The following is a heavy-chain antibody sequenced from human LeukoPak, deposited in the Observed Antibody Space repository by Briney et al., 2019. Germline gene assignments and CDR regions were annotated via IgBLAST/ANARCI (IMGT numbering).Heavy chain of an antibody. D-gene: IGHD3-22*01. Sequence: ASEKVSCKASGYPFTSYDINWERQATGQGTVWMGWMNPNSGNTGHAQKFQGRVTMTRNNSISTAYMELSSLRSEDTAVYYCARSHYYDSGFDYWGQGTLVTVSS. J-gene: IGHJ4*02. CDR3: ARSHYYDSGFDY. CDR1: GYPFTSYD. CDR2: MNPNSGNT. V-gene: IGHV1-8*01.